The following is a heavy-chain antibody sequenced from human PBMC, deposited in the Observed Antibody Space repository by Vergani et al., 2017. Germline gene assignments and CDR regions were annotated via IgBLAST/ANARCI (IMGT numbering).Heavy chain of an antibody. CDR1: GGSFSGYY. J-gene: IGHJ4*02. D-gene: IGHD6-13*01. Sequence: QVQLQESGPGLVKPSETLSLTCAVYGGSFSGYYWSWIRQPPGKGLEWIGEINHSGSTNYNPSLKSRVTISVDTSKNQFALKLSSVTAADTAVYYCARRRHTYRIAAAGTYFDYWGQGTLVTVSS. V-gene: IGHV4-34*01. CDR2: INHSGST. CDR3: ARRRHTYRIAAAGTYFDY.